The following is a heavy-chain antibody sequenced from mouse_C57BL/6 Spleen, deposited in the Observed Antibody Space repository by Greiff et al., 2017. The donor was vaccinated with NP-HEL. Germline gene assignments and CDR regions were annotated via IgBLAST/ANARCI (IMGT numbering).Heavy chain of an antibody. CDR1: GYTFTDYN. CDR3: ARRDDYDVSYAMDY. CDR2: INPNNGGT. D-gene: IGHD2-4*01. J-gene: IGHJ4*01. Sequence: EVKLVESGPELVKPGASVKIPCKASGYTFTDYNMDWVKQSHGKSLEWIGDINPNNGGTIYNQKFKGKATLTVDKSSSTAYMELRSLTSEDTAVYYCARRDDYDVSYAMDYWGQGTSVTVSS. V-gene: IGHV1-18*01.